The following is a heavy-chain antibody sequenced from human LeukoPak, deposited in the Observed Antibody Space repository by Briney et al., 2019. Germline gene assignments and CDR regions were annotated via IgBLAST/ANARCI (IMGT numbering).Heavy chain of an antibody. V-gene: IGHV4-59*01. CDR3: ARNLGGYYFDY. D-gene: IGHD3-16*01. CDR2: TYYSGST. J-gene: IGHJ4*02. CDR1: GGSISSYY. Sequence: SETLSLTCTVSGGSISSYYWSWIRQPPGKGLEWIGYTYYSGSTNYNPSLKSRVTISVGTSKNQFSLKLSSVTAADTAVYYCARNLGGYYFDYWGQGTLVTVSS.